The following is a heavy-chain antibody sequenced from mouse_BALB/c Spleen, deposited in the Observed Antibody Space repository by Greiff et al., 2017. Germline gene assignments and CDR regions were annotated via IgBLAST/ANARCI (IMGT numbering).Heavy chain of an antibody. Sequence: VMLVESGPGLVAPSQSLSITCTVSGFSLTSYGVHWVRQPPGKGLEWLGVIWAGGSTNYNSALMSRLSISKDNSKSQVFLKMNSLQTDDTAMYYCASAYYGSSYAMDYWGQGTSVTVAS. CDR1: GFSLTSYG. D-gene: IGHD1-1*01. CDR3: ASAYYGSSYAMDY. V-gene: IGHV2-9*02. CDR2: IWAGGST. J-gene: IGHJ4*01.